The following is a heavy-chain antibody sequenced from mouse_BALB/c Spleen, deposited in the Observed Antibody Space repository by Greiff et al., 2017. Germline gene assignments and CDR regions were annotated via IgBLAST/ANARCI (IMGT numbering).Heavy chain of an antibody. CDR1: GFTFTDYY. CDR2: IRNKANGYTT. J-gene: IGHJ2*02. D-gene: IGHD6-1*01. Sequence: EVKLMESGGGLVQPGGSLRLSCATSGFTFTDYYMSWVRQPPGKALEWLGFIRNKANGYTTEYSASVKGRFTISRDNSQSILYLQMNTLRAEDSATYYCARALPLPPYCFDYWGQGTSLRVS. CDR3: ARALPLPPYCFDY. V-gene: IGHV7-3*02.